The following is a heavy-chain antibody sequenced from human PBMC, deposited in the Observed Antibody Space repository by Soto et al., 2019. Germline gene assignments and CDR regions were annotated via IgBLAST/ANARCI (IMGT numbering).Heavy chain of an antibody. J-gene: IGHJ5*02. CDR1: GFTFTSSA. CDR3: AADAFYISDWSRANWFDP. Sequence: SVKVSCKASGFTFTSSAVQWVRQARGQRHEWIGRIVVGSGNTNYAQKFQERVTITRDIFTTTAYMELSSLRSEDTAMYYCAADAFYISDWSRANWFDPWGQGTLVTVSS. D-gene: IGHD6-13*01. CDR2: IVVGSGNT. V-gene: IGHV1-58*01.